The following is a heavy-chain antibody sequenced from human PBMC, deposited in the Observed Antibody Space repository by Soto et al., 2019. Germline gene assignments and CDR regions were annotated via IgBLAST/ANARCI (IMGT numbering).Heavy chain of an antibody. CDR1: GGSISSSNW. CDR2: IYHSGST. CDR3: ARCRAITGTTPFDY. D-gene: IGHD1-7*01. J-gene: IGHJ4*02. V-gene: IGHV4-4*02. Sequence: SETLSLTCAVSGGSISSSNWWSWVRQPPGKGLEWIGEIYHSGSTNYNPSLKSRVTISVDKSKNQFSLKLSSVTAADTAVYYCARCRAITGTTPFDYWGQGTLVTVSS.